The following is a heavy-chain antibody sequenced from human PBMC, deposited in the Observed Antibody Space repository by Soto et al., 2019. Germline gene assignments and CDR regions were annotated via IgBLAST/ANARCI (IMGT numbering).Heavy chain of an antibody. CDR1: GVSISSYY. CDR3: ARDRLLRFLEAKYYYYGMDV. D-gene: IGHD3-3*01. CDR2: IYYSGST. V-gene: IGHV4-59*01. Sequence: SGTLSLPCTVSGVSISSYYWSWIRQPPGTGLEWIGYIYYSGSTNYNPSLKSRVTISVDTSKNQFSLKLSSVTAADTAVYYCARDRLLRFLEAKYYYYGMDVWGQGTTVTVSS. J-gene: IGHJ6*02.